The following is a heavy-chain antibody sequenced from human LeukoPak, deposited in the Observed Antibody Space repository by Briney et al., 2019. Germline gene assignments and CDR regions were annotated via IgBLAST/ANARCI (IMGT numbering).Heavy chain of an antibody. V-gene: IGHV1-18*01. J-gene: IGHJ6*02. CDR1: GYTFTSYG. D-gene: IGHD7-27*01. Sequence: GASVKVSCKASGYTFTSYGISWVRQAPGQGLEWMGWISAYNGNTNYAQKLQGRVTMTTDTSTSTAYMELRSLRSDDTAVYYCARDPIWEGSHLTYGMDVWGQGTTVTVSS. CDR2: ISAYNGNT. CDR3: ARDPIWEGSHLTYGMDV.